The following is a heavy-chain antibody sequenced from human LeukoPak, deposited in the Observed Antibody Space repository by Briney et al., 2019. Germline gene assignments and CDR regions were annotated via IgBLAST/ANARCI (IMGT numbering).Heavy chain of an antibody. CDR3: ARDTDTAMGGFDP. D-gene: IGHD5-18*01. CDR1: GGTFSSYA. CDR2: IIPIFGTA. J-gene: IGHJ5*02. Sequence: GASVKVSCKASGGTFSSYAISWVRQAPGQGLEWMGGIIPIFGTANYAQKFQGRVTITADKSTSTAYMELSSLRSEDTAVYYCARDTDTAMGGFDPWGQGTLVTVSS. V-gene: IGHV1-69*06.